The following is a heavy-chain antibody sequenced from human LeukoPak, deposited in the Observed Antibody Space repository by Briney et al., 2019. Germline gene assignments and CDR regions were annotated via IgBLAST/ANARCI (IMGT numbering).Heavy chain of an antibody. J-gene: IGHJ6*02. CDR3: AKEGPRWVAATHRYYGMDV. CDR1: GFTFSSYG. D-gene: IGHD2-15*01. CDR2: ISYDGSNK. Sequence: GRSLRLSCAASGFTFSSYGMHWVRQAPGNGLEWVAVISYDGSNKYYADSLKGRFTISRDNSKNTLYLQMNSLRAEDTAVYYCAKEGPRWVAATHRYYGMDVWGQGTTVTVSS. V-gene: IGHV3-30*18.